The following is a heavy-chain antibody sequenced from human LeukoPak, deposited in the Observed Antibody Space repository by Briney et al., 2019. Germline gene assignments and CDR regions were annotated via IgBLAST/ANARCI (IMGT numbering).Heavy chain of an antibody. CDR3: AKGGGYEAQYYYYLDV. CDR2: IRYDGSNK. CDR1: GFTFSSYE. J-gene: IGHJ6*03. Sequence: GGSLRLSCAASGFTFSSYEMNWVRQAPGKGLEWVAFIRYDGSNKYYADSVKGRFTISRDNSKNTLYLQMKSLRAEDTAVYYCAKGGGYEAQYYYYLDVWGKGTTVTISS. V-gene: IGHV3-30*02. D-gene: IGHD5-12*01.